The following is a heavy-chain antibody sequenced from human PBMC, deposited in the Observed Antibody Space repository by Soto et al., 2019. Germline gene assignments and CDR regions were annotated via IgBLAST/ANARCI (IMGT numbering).Heavy chain of an antibody. D-gene: IGHD3-3*01. CDR2: IYYSGST. J-gene: IGHJ4*02. CDR3: ASSSFRTDFWSGFQGIAY. CDR1: YGSSVNVGGR. Sequence: WSVAYGSSVNVGGRCSFINQHPGKGLEWIGYIYYSGSTYYNPSLKSRVTISVDTSKNQFSLKLSSVTAADTAVYYCASSSFRTDFWSGFQGIAYWGQGTLVTVSS. V-gene: IGHV4-31*02.